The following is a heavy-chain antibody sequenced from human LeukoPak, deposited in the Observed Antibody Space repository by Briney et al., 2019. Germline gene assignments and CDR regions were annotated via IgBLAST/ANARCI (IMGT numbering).Heavy chain of an antibody. V-gene: IGHV4-59*01. D-gene: IGHD3-10*01. CDR3: ARDSGYGSGIAFYYYGMDV. CDR1: GGSISSYY. CDR2: IYYSGST. Sequence: SETLSLTCTVSGGSISSYYWSWIRQPPGKGLEWIGYIYYSGSTNYNPSLRSRVTISVDTSKNQFSLKLSSVTAADTAVYYCARDSGYGSGIAFYYYGMDVWGQGTTVTVSS. J-gene: IGHJ6*02.